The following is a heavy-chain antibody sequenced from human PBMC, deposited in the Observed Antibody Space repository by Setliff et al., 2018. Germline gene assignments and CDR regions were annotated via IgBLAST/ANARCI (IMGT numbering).Heavy chain of an antibody. CDR2: IYSSGTT. V-gene: IGHV4-39*01. CDR3: TRRPRGRAAFDI. Sequence: SETLSLTCTVSGGSISTSSHHWDWIRQSPGKGLEWIGTIYSSGTTYYNLSLKSRVTISLDTSKSQFCLNLGSVTAADTAVYYCTRRPRGRAAFDICGQGTMVTVSS. D-gene: IGHD3-10*01. CDR1: GGSISTSSHH. J-gene: IGHJ3*02.